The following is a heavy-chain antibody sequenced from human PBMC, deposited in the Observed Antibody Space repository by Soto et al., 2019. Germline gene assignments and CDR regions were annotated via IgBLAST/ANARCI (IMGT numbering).Heavy chain of an antibody. CDR3: TRGKDYWWGDY. CDR2: IYQTGST. D-gene: IGHD2-15*01. CDR1: GESSSEYY. J-gene: IGHJ4*02. Sequence: QVQLQQWGAGLLKPSETLSLTCAVSGESSSEYYWSWIRQPPGKGLEFIGEIYQTGSTKYNPSLESRVTISIGTSKNQFTLKLNSVTAADTAVYYWTRGKDYWWGDYWGQGTLVTVSS. V-gene: IGHV4-34*01.